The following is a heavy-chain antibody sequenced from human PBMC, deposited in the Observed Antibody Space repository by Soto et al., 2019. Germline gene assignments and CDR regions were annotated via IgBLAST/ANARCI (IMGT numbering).Heavy chain of an antibody. CDR2: IRSKAYGGTT. CDR3: TSTDRSSGYHRTYYFDY. J-gene: IGHJ4*02. CDR1: GFTFGDYA. V-gene: IGHV3-49*03. Sequence: GGSLRLSCTASGFTFGDYAMSWFRQAPGKGLEWVGFIRSKAYGGTTEYAASVKGRFTISRDDSKSIAYLQMNSLKTEDTAVYYCTSTDRSSGYHRTYYFDYWGQGTLVTVSS. D-gene: IGHD3-22*01.